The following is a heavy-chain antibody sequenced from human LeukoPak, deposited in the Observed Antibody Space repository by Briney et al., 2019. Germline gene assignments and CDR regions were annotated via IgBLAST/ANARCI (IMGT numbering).Heavy chain of an antibody. Sequence: SETLSLTCTVSGGSISSGGYYWSWIRQPPGKGLEWIGYIYHSGSTYYNPSLKSRVTISVDTSKNQFSLKLGSVTAADTSVYYCARRPPNSGSYYGPSGLDYWGQGTLVTVSS. V-gene: IGHV4-30-2*01. CDR3: ARRPPNSGSYYGPSGLDY. D-gene: IGHD1-26*01. CDR1: GGSISSGGYY. J-gene: IGHJ4*02. CDR2: IYHSGST.